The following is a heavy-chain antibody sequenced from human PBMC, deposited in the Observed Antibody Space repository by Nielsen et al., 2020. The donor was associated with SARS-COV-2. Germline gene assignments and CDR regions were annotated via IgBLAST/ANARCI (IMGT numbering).Heavy chain of an antibody. CDR2: MNPNSGNT. D-gene: IGHD3-9*01. J-gene: IGHJ6*02. V-gene: IGHV1-8*01. CDR3: ARGFKSKPGIYDILTGYRGVYYYYYGMDV. Sequence: WVRQAPGQGLEWMGWMNPNSGNTGYAQKFQGRVTMTRNTSISTAYMELSSLRSEDTAVYYCARGFKSKPGIYDILTGYRGVYYYYYGMDVWGQGTTVTVSS.